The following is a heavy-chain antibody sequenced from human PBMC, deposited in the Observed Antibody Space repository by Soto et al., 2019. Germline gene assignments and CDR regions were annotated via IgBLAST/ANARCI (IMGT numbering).Heavy chain of an antibody. CDR1: GGSISSYY. J-gene: IGHJ6*02. D-gene: IGHD6-6*01. CDR2: IYTSGST. V-gene: IGHV4-4*07. CDR3: ARGGVAARQNYYYYYGMDV. Sequence: PSETLSLTCTVSGGSISSYYWSWIRQPAGKGLEWIGRIYTSGSTNYNPSLKSRVTMSVDTSKNQFSLKLSSVTAADTAVYYCARGGVAARQNYYYYYGMDVWGQGTTVTVSS.